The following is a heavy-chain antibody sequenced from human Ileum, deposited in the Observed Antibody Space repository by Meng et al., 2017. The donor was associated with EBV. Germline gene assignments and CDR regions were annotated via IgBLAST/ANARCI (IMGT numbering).Heavy chain of an antibody. CDR2: TSPLVGTG. V-gene: IGHV1-69*01. Sequence: VKLPQSWHVVTRHGSSMTVACKTLEGTSTSDASTWVRQAPVQGLEWIGGTSPLVGTGDTSQKFYDRVTFTADASTNTAYMELTSLKYEDTAVYYCAISSVPGPAYYFDYWGQGTLVTVSS. J-gene: IGHJ4*02. CDR3: AISSVPGPAYYFDY. D-gene: IGHD6-25*01. CDR1: EGTSTSDA.